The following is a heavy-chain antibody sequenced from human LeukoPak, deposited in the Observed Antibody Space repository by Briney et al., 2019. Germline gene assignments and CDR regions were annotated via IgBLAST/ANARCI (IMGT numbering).Heavy chain of an antibody. Sequence: GGSLRLSCAVSGFTVSSNYMSWVRQAPGKGLEWVSVIYSGGHTYYVDSVKGRFTISRDNSKNTLYLQMNSLRAEDTAVYYCARWVGDYFFDYWGQGTLVTVSS. J-gene: IGHJ4*02. V-gene: IGHV3-53*01. CDR1: GFTVSSNY. CDR2: IYSGGHT. CDR3: ARWVGDYFFDY. D-gene: IGHD3-10*01.